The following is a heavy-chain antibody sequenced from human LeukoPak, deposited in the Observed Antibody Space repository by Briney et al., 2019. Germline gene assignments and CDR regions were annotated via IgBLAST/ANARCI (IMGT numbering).Heavy chain of an antibody. CDR2: INHGGST. CDR1: GGSFSGYY. CDR3: ARVNWNYSADD. V-gene: IGHV4-34*01. D-gene: IGHD1-7*01. J-gene: IGHJ4*02. Sequence: SETLSLTCAVYGGSFSGYYWSWIRQPPGKGLEWIGEINHGGSTNYNPSLKSRVTISVDTSKNQFSLKLSSVTAADTAVYYCARVNWNYSADDWGQGTLVTVSS.